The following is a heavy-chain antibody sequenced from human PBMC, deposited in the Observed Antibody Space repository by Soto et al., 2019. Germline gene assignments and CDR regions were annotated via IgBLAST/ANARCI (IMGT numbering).Heavy chain of an antibody. Sequence: QVQLVESGGGVVQPGRSLRLSCAASGFTFSSYGMHWVRQAPGKGLEWVAVISYDGSNKYYADSVKGRFTISRDNSKNTLYLQMNSLRAEDMAVYYCAKLVVPRGAWYWGQGTLVTVSS. J-gene: IGHJ4*02. CDR2: ISYDGSNK. V-gene: IGHV3-30*18. CDR1: GFTFSSYG. CDR3: AKLVVPRGAWY. D-gene: IGHD3-9*01.